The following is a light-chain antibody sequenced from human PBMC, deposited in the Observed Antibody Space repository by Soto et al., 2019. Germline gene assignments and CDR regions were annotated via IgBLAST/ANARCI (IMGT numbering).Light chain of an antibody. CDR2: EVT. J-gene: IGLJ2*01. CDR3: SSYTTNSPPVV. V-gene: IGLV2-14*01. Sequence: QSALTQPASVSGSPGQSITISCTGTSGDIGSYTYVSWYQQYPGKAPKLLISEVTNRPSGVSSRFSGSKSGNTASLTISGLQAEDEAHYYCSSYTTNSPPVVFGGGTKLTVL. CDR1: SGDIGSYTY.